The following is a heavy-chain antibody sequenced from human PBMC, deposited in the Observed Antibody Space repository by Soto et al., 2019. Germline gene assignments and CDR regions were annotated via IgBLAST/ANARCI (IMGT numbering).Heavy chain of an antibody. D-gene: IGHD6-13*01. CDR2: ISSSSSYI. Sequence: PGGSLRLSCAASGFTFSSYSMNWVRQAPGKGLEWVSSISSSSSYIYYADSVKGRFTISRDNAKNSLYLQMNSLRDEDTAVYFCARDHGGSTWFVGVYYFFGMDVWGQGTAVTVSS. V-gene: IGHV3-21*01. CDR1: GFTFSSYS. CDR3: ARDHGGSTWFVGVYYFFGMDV. J-gene: IGHJ6*02.